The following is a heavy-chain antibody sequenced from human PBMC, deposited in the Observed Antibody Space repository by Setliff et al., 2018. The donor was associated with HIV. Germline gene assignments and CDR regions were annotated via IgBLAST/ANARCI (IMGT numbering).Heavy chain of an antibody. CDR1: GFTFSSYS. CDR2: ISSSSSYI. D-gene: IGHD2-15*01. V-gene: IGHV3-21*01. Sequence: PGGSLRLSCAASGFTFSSYSMNWVRQAPGKGLEWVSSISSSSSYIYYADSVKGRFTISRDNSKNTLYLQMNSLRPEDTAVYFCARAGYCSGGNCHTHYFDSWGQGTLVTVSS. CDR3: ARAGYCSGGNCHTHYFDS. J-gene: IGHJ4*02.